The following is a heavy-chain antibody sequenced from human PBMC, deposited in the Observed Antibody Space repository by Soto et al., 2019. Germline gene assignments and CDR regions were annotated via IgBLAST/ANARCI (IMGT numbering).Heavy chain of an antibody. CDR1: GYTFSNYD. D-gene: IGHD3-10*01. Sequence: QVQLVQSGAELKKPGASVKVSCKASGYTFSNYDMNWVRQATGQGPEWIGWVNPNNGDTGYAQKFQGRVTLTTDISTTTAYMELNSLRSEDTAIYYCAKVSRKGSAIDFDYGGQGTLITVSS. J-gene: IGHJ4*02. CDR2: VNPNNGDT. CDR3: AKVSRKGSAIDFDY. V-gene: IGHV1-8*01.